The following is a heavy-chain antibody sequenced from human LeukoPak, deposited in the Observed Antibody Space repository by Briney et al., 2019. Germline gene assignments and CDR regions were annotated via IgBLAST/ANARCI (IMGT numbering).Heavy chain of an antibody. CDR1: GGSISSYY. D-gene: IGHD5-18*01. V-gene: IGHV4-59*12. CDR2: IYYDGST. J-gene: IGHJ6*03. Sequence: PSETLSLTCTVSGGSISSYYWSWIRQSPGKGLEWIGYIYYDGSTNYNPSLRGRVTISVDTPKNQFSLKLSSVTAAETAVYYCAREGRYRYGYNEYHLYMDIWGTGTTVTVSS. CDR3: AREGRYRYGYNEYHLYMDI.